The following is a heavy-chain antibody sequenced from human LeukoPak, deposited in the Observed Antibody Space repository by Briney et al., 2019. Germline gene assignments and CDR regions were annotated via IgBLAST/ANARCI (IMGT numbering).Heavy chain of an antibody. CDR2: ISDSGGAT. J-gene: IGHJ4*02. Sequence: DPGGSLRLSCAASGFTFSSYAMSWVRQAPGKGLQWVSLISDSGGATYYADSVRGRFTISRDNSKNTLYLQMNSLRADDTAMYYCAKGDCGIDCSVFDYWGRGTLVSVSS. V-gene: IGHV3-23*01. CDR3: AKGDCGIDCSVFDY. D-gene: IGHD2-21*02. CDR1: GFTFSSYA.